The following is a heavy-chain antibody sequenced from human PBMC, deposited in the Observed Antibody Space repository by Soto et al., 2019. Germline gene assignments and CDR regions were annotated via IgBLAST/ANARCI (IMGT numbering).Heavy chain of an antibody. CDR1: GDSITSYN. V-gene: IGHV4-59*01. J-gene: IGHJ5*02. CDR3: ARRAVVAVTGSLEKWLDP. D-gene: IGHD2-21*01. Sequence: SETLSLTCTVSGDSITSYNWNWLRQPPGKALEWIGFVYSSGNTNYNPSLKSRVTISVDTSRNQFSLKVNSVTAADAAVYYCARRAVVAVTGSLEKWLDPWGQGILVNVSS. CDR2: VYSSGNT.